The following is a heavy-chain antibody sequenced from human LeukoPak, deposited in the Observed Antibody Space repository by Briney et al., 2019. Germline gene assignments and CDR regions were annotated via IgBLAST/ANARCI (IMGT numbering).Heavy chain of an antibody. CDR3: AREIAGDLYSPNYFDY. Sequence: GGSLRLSCAASRFTFSNYAMSWVRQAPGKGLEWVSAISGSGGSTYYADSVKGRFTISRDNSKNTLYLQMNSLRAEDTAVYYCAREIAGDLYSPNYFDYWGQGTLVTVSS. D-gene: IGHD3-10*01. CDR2: ISGSGGST. V-gene: IGHV3-23*01. J-gene: IGHJ4*02. CDR1: RFTFSNYA.